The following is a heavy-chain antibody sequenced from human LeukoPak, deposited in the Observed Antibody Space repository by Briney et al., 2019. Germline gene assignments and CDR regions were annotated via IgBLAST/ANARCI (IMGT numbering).Heavy chain of an antibody. Sequence: KTSETLSLTCTVSGGSISSYYWNWIRQPPGKGLEWIGYIYYSGSTNYNPSLRSRVTISLDTSKNHFSLKLSSVTAADTAVYYCARQSSGYDLGPFAYWGQGTLVTVSS. J-gene: IGHJ4*02. D-gene: IGHD5-12*01. CDR1: GGSISSYY. V-gene: IGHV4-59*08. CDR2: IYYSGST. CDR3: ARQSSGYDLGPFAY.